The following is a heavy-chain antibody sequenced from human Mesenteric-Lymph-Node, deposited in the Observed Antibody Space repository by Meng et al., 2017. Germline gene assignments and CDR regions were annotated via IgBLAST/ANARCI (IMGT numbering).Heavy chain of an antibody. CDR2: IIPIFGTA. Sequence: SVKVSCKASGYTFTSYGISWVRQAPGQGLEWMGGIIPIFGTANYAQKFQGRVTITADKSTSTAYMELSSLRSEDTAVYYCARVREYCSGGSCYGDAFDIWGQGTMVTVSS. V-gene: IGHV1-69*06. CDR1: GYTFTSYG. D-gene: IGHD2-15*01. J-gene: IGHJ3*02. CDR3: ARVREYCSGGSCYGDAFDI.